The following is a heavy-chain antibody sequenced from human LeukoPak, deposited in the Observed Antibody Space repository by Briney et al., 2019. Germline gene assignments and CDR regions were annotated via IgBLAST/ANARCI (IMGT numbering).Heavy chain of an antibody. CDR1: GFTFSSYA. Sequence: GGSLRLSCAASGFTFSSYAMHWVRQAPGKGLEWVAVISYDGSNKYYADSVKGRFTISRDNSKNTLYLQMNSLRAEDTAVYYCARDLASSWHAFDYWGQGTLVTVSS. V-gene: IGHV3-30-3*01. CDR2: ISYDGSNK. D-gene: IGHD6-13*01. CDR3: ARDLASSWHAFDY. J-gene: IGHJ4*02.